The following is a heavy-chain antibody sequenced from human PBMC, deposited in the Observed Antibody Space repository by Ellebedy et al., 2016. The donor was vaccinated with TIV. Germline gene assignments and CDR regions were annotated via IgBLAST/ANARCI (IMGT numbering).Heavy chain of an antibody. J-gene: IGHJ3*02. Sequence: AASVKVSCKASGYTFTSYAISWVRQAPGQGLEWMGGIIPIFGTANYAQKFQGRVTITADESTSTAYMELSSLRSEDTAVYYCARERELLGSLAFDIWGQGTMVTVSS. CDR1: GYTFTSYA. V-gene: IGHV1-69*13. CDR2: IIPIFGTA. CDR3: ARERELLGSLAFDI. D-gene: IGHD1-26*01.